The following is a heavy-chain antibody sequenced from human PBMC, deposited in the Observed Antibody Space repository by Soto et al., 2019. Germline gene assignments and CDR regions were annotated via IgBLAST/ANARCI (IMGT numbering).Heavy chain of an antibody. CDR2: IYYSGST. CDR1: GGSISSGDYY. CDR3: AARRDGYRRDVHYYYYGMDV. D-gene: IGHD5-12*01. Sequence: PSETLSLTCTVSGGSISSGDYYWSWIRQPPGKGLEWIGYIYYSGSTYYNPSLKSRVTISVDTSKNQFSLKLSSVTAADTAVYYCAARRDGYRRDVHYYYYGMDVWGQGTTVTVSS. J-gene: IGHJ6*02. V-gene: IGHV4-30-4*01.